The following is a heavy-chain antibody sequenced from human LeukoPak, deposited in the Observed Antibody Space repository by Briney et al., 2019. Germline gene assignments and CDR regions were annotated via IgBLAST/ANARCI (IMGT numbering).Heavy chain of an antibody. D-gene: IGHD3-10*01. CDR1: GGSISSSSYY. V-gene: IGHV4-39*01. CDR3: ARNHFYGSGRLPPYFDY. CDR2: IYYSGST. Sequence: PSDTLSLTCTVSGGSISSSSYYWGWIRQPPGKGLEWIGSIYYSGSTYYNPSLKSRVTISVDTSKNQFSLKLSSVTAADTAVYYCARNHFYGSGRLPPYFDYWGQGTLVTVSS. J-gene: IGHJ4*02.